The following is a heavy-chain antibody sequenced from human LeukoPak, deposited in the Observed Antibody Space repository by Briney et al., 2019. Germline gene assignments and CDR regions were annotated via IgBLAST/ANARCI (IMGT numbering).Heavy chain of an antibody. V-gene: IGHV3-30*18. CDR3: AKGRVGANGYYYYGMDV. D-gene: IGHD1-26*01. CDR2: TSYDGSNK. CDR1: EFTFSSFS. Sequence: GGSLRLSCAASEFTFSSFSMHWVRQAPGKGLEWVAVTSYDGSNKYYADSVKGRFTISRDNSKNTLYLQMNSLRTEDTAVYYCAKGRVGANGYYYYGMDVWGQGTTVTVSS. J-gene: IGHJ6*02.